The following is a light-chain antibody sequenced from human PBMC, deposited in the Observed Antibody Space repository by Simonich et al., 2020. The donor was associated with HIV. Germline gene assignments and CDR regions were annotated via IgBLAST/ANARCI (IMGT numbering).Light chain of an antibody. CDR3: QHLNSFLPLT. CDR1: QGLSSY. Sequence: IQLTQSPSFLSASVGDRVTITCRASQGLSSYLAWYQQKPGKAPNLLIYAATTLQSGVPSRFSGSGSGTEFTLTISSLQPEDFATYYCQHLNSFLPLTFGGGTKVEIK. V-gene: IGKV1-9*01. J-gene: IGKJ4*01. CDR2: AAT.